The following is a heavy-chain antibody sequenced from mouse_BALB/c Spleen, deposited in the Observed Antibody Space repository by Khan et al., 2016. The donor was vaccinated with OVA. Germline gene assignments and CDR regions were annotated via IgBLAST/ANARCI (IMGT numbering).Heavy chain of an antibody. D-gene: IGHD2-14*01. CDR1: GYSFTSDYV. CDR2: ISSSGST. J-gene: IGHJ4*01. Sequence: EVELVESGPGLVKPSQSLSLTCTVTGYSFTSDYVWYWIRQSPGNHLAWMGFISSSGSTSYNPSLNSRISITRDTSKNKFFLQLNTVTTEDTATYYCARSHYYSYGYALDYWGQGTSVTVSS. V-gene: IGHV3-2*02. CDR3: ARSHYYSYGYALDY.